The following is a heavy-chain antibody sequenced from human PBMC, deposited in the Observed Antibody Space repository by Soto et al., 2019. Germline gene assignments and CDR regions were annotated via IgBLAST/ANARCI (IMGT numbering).Heavy chain of an antibody. Sequence: SVKVSCKASGGTFSSYAISWVRQAPGQGLEWMGGIIPIFGTANYAQKFQGRVTITADESTSTAYMELSSLRSEDTAVYYCARVSAGGYSYGPFDYWGQGTLVTVSS. V-gene: IGHV1-69*13. CDR3: ARVSAGGYSYGPFDY. CDR1: GGTFSSYA. CDR2: IIPIFGTA. D-gene: IGHD5-18*01. J-gene: IGHJ4*02.